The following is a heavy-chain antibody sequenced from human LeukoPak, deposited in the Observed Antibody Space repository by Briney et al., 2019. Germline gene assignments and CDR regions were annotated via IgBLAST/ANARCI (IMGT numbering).Heavy chain of an antibody. CDR3: ARTTVTQPFDY. CDR2: IYSGGST. J-gene: IGHJ4*02. Sequence: TGGSLRLSCAASGFTVSSNYMSWVRQAPGKGLEWVSVIYSGGSTYYADSVKGRFTISRDNSKNTLYLQMNSLRAEDTAVYYCARTTVTQPFDYWGQGTLVTVSS. D-gene: IGHD4-17*01. V-gene: IGHV3-53*01. CDR1: GFTVSSNY.